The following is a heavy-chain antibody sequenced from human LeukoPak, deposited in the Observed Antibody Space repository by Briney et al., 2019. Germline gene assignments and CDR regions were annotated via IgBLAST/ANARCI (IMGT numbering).Heavy chain of an antibody. CDR2: IYFSGSGST. Sequence: SETLSLTCTVSGGSISSSTYYWGWIRQPPGMGLEWIGSIYFSGSGSTYYNPSLKSRVTISLDTSKNQISLKLSSVTAADTAIYYCARDRFQLLPRETYYSYYKMDVWGKGTTVTISS. CDR3: ARDRFQLLPRETYYSYYKMDV. V-gene: IGHV4-39*07. D-gene: IGHD2-2*01. J-gene: IGHJ6*03. CDR1: GGSISSSTYY.